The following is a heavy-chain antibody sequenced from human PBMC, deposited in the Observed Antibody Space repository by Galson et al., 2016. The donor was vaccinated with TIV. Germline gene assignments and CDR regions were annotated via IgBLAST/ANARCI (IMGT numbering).Heavy chain of an antibody. Sequence: SLRLSCAASGFTFTSHSMNWVRQAPGKGLEWVSSISTYSSYIYYADSVKGRFTISRDNAKNSLYLQMNSLRAEDTAVYYCARDDGYGGSYPDAFDIWGQGTMVTVSS. CDR2: ISTYSSYI. J-gene: IGHJ3*02. CDR1: GFTFTSHS. D-gene: IGHD3-16*02. V-gene: IGHV3-21*01. CDR3: ARDDGYGGSYPDAFDI.